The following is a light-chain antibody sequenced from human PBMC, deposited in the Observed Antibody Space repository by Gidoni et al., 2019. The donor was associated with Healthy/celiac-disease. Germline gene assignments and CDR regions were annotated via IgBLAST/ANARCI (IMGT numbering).Light chain of an antibody. V-gene: IGKV4-1*01. CDR2: WAS. J-gene: IGKJ3*01. Sequence: DIVMTQSPDSLAVSLGERATINCKSSQSVLYSSNNKNYLAWYQKKPGQPPKLLIYWASTRESGVPVRFSGSGSGTDFTLTISSLQAEDVAVYYCQQYYSTPLTFGPGTKVDIK. CDR3: QQYYSTPLT. CDR1: QSVLYSSNNKNY.